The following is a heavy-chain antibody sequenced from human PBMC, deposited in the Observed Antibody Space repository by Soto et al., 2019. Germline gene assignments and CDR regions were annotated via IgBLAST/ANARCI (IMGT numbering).Heavy chain of an antibody. CDR2: IVPEFGTS. D-gene: IGHD2-15*01. J-gene: IGHJ5*02. CDR3: AREMASGYSRTWCDP. Sequence: QEHLVQSGAEVKKPGSSVKVSCRASGGIGSNYAISWVRQAPGQGLEWMGGIVPEFGTSNYAQRFKGRVTISVDKSTNSVYMELSSLRSQDTAIYYCAREMASGYSRTWCDP. CDR1: GGIGSNYA. V-gene: IGHV1-69*06.